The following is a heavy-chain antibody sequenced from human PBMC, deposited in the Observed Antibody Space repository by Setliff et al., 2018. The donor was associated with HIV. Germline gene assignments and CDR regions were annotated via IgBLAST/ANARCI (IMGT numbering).Heavy chain of an antibody. J-gene: IGHJ4*02. CDR3: VRGAFIVMGRSVSSGGF. V-gene: IGHV3-48*03. CDR2: ISPSGDTI. CDR1: GFSFSDYE. Sequence: PGGSLRLSCAASGFSFSDYEMNWVRQSPGKGLEWLSYISPSGDTIYYAYSVKGRFTISRDNARKSLFLQMSSLRGDDSALYYCVRGAFIVMGRSVSSGGFWGQGTLVTVSS. D-gene: IGHD3-16*02.